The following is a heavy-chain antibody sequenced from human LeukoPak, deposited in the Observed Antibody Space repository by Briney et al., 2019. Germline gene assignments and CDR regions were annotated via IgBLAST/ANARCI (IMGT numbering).Heavy chain of an antibody. CDR2: ISSSSSYI. CDR1: GFTFSSYS. CDR3: ARDVTVAGAFDY. Sequence: GGSLRLSCAASGFTFSSYSMSWVRQAPGKGLEWVSSISSSSSYIYYADSVKGRFTNSRDNAKNSLYLQMNSLRAEDTAVYYCARDVTVAGAFDYWGQGTLVTVSS. D-gene: IGHD6-19*01. V-gene: IGHV3-21*01. J-gene: IGHJ4*02.